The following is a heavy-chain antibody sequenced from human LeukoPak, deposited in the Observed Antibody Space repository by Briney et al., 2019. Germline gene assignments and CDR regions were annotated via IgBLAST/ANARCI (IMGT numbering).Heavy chain of an antibody. CDR2: IYYSGST. D-gene: IGHD3-9*01. J-gene: IGHJ4*02. V-gene: IGHV4-34*01. Sequence: PSETLSLTCAVYGASFSAYYWSWIRQPPGKGLEWIGSIYYSGSTYYNPSLKSRVTISVDTSKNQFSLKLSSVTAADTAVYYCARDYDILTGYLYWGQGTLVTVSS. CDR3: ARDYDILTGYLY. CDR1: GASFSAYY.